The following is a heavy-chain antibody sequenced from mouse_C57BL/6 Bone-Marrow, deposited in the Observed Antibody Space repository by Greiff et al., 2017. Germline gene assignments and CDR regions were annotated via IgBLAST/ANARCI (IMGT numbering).Heavy chain of an antibody. CDR2: ISSGGSYP. J-gene: IGHJ3*01. CDR3: ARPWVGAY. Sequence: EVQLVESGGDLVKPGGSLKLSCAASGFTFSSYGMSWVRQTPDQRLEWVATISSGGSYPYYPDSVKGRFTISRDNAKNTLYLQMSSLKSEDTAMYYCARPWVGAYWGQGTLVTVSA. D-gene: IGHD1-1*01. V-gene: IGHV5-6*01. CDR1: GFTFSSYG.